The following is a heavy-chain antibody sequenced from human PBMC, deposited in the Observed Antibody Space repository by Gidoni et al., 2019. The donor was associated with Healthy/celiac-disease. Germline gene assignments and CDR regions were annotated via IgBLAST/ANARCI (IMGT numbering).Heavy chain of an antibody. CDR2: RWYDGSNK. V-gene: IGHV3-33*01. CDR1: GFTFSSYG. Sequence: QVQLVESGGGVVQPGRSLRLSCAASGFTFSSYGMHWVRLAPGKGLEWVAVRWYDGSNKYEADSVKGRFTISRDNAKNTLYLQMNSLRAEDTAVNYCARGSYDLEDLAYYYGMDVWGQGTTVTVSS. D-gene: IGHD1-26*01. J-gene: IGHJ6*02. CDR3: ARGSYDLEDLAYYYGMDV.